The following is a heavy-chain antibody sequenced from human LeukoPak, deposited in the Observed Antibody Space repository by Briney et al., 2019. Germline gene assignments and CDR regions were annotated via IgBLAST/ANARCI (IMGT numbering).Heavy chain of an antibody. D-gene: IGHD2-2*01. J-gene: IGHJ4*02. CDR2: ISASGGKT. Sequence: GGSLRLSCAASGFTFSDYYMSWIRQAPGKGLEWVSSISASGGKTYDADSVKGRFTISRDNSKNTFYLDMNSLRADDTAVYYCAKTFGTIDPFEYWGQGTLVTVSS. V-gene: IGHV3-23*01. CDR3: AKTFGTIDPFEY. CDR1: GFTFSDYY.